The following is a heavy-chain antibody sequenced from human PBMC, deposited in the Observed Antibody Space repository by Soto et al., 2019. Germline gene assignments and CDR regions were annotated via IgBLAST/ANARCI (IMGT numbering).Heavy chain of an antibody. CDR3: ARDYYDSSGYYFGYYYYYYGMDV. D-gene: IGHD3-22*01. CDR2: ISSSGSTI. J-gene: IGHJ6*04. Sequence: LRLSCAASGFTFSSYEMNWVRQAPGKGLEWVSYISSSGSTIYYADSVKGRFTISRDNAKNSLYLQMNSLRAEDTAVYYCARDYYDSSGYYFGYYYYYYGMDVWGKGTTVTVSS. CDR1: GFTFSSYE. V-gene: IGHV3-48*03.